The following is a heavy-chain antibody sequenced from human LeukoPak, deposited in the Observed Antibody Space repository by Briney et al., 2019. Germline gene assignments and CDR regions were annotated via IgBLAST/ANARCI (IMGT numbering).Heavy chain of an antibody. Sequence: SETLSLTCAVYGGSFSGYYWSWVRQPPGKGLEWIGEINHSGSTYYNPSLKSRVTISVDTSKNQFSLKLSSVTAADTAVYYCARLVEMATIVDYWGQGTLVTVSS. D-gene: IGHD5-24*01. CDR3: ARLVEMATIVDY. V-gene: IGHV4-34*01. CDR2: INHSGST. CDR1: GGSFSGYY. J-gene: IGHJ4*02.